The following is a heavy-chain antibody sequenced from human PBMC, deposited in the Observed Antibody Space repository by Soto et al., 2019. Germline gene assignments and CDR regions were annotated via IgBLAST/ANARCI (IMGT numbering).Heavy chain of an antibody. Sequence: GGSLRLSCAASGFTFSSYAMSWVRQAPGKGLEWVSAISGSGGSTYYADSVKGQFTISRDNSKNTLYLQMNSLRAEDTAVYYCAKVTYDFWSGYYSYYYYGMDVWGQGTTVTVSS. CDR2: ISGSGGST. CDR1: GFTFSSYA. D-gene: IGHD3-3*01. V-gene: IGHV3-23*01. J-gene: IGHJ6*02. CDR3: AKVTYDFWSGYYSYYYYGMDV.